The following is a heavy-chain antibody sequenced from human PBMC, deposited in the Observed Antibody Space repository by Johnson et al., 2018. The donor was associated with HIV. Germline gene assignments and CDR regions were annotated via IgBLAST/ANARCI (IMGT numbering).Heavy chain of an antibody. CDR3: AKEYRGITMALDAFDI. D-gene: IGHD3-10*01. CDR1: GFTFSSYA. J-gene: IGHJ3*02. CDR2: IKQDGSEK. V-gene: IGHV3-7*01. Sequence: VQLVESGGGLVQPGGSLRLSCAASGFTFSSYAMSWVRQAPGKGLEWVANIKQDGSEKYYVDSVKGRLTISRGNSKNTLYLQMNSLRAEDTAVYYCAKEYRGITMALDAFDIWGQGTMVTVSS.